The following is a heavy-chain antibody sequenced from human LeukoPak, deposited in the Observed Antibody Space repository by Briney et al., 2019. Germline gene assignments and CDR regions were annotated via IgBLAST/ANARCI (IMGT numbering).Heavy chain of an antibody. CDR1: GFTFSGSA. J-gene: IGHJ6*03. Sequence: GGSLRLSCAASGFTFSGSAMHWVRQASGKGLGWVGRIRSKANSYATAYAASVKGRFTISRDDSKNTAYLQMNSLKTEDTAVYYCTRPEYSSSSEGADYYYYMDVWGKGTTVTVSS. CDR2: IRSKANSYAT. D-gene: IGHD6-6*01. CDR3: TRPEYSSSSEGADYYYYMDV. V-gene: IGHV3-73*01.